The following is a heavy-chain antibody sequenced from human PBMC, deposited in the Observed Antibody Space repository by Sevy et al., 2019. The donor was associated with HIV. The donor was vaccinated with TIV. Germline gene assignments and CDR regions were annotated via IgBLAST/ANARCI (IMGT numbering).Heavy chain of an antibody. J-gene: IGHJ4*02. D-gene: IGHD2-8*01. CDR2: LSFGCGEI. V-gene: IGHV3-23*01. CDR3: AREGCTKPHDY. CDR1: GFTFSKYS. Sequence: GSLRLSCAASGFTFSKYSMSWVRQPPGKGLEWVSTLSFGCGEINYADSVKGRFTISRVNSKNSVYLQMNNLRPEDTAVYYCAREGCTKPHDYWGQGTLVTVSS.